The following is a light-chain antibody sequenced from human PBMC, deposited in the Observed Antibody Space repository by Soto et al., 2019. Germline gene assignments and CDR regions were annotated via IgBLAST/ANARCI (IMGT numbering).Light chain of an antibody. CDR1: SSDVGGYNY. CDR2: EVS. V-gene: IGLV2-14*01. CDR3: SSYTSSSTLL. Sequence: QSALTQPASVSGSPGQSITISCTGTSSDVGGYNYVSWYQQHPGKAPKLMIYEVSNRPSGVSNRFSGSKSGNTASLTISGLQAEDEDDYYCSSYTSSSTLLFGTGTKLTVL. J-gene: IGLJ1*01.